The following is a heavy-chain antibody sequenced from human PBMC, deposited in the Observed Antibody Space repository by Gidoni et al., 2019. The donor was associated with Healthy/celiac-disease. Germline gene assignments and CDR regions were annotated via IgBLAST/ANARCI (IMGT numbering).Heavy chain of an antibody. V-gene: IGHV4-34*01. Sequence: QVQLQQWGAGLLKPSATLSLTCADYGGSFSGYYWSWIRQSPGKGLEWIGEINHSGSTNYTPSLKSRVTISVDTSKNQFSLKLSSVTAADTAVYYCARGFEDRFLEWLLLAYWYFDLWGRGTLVTVSS. J-gene: IGHJ2*01. CDR3: ARGFEDRFLEWLLLAYWYFDL. D-gene: IGHD3-3*01. CDR1: GGSFSGYY. CDR2: INHSGST.